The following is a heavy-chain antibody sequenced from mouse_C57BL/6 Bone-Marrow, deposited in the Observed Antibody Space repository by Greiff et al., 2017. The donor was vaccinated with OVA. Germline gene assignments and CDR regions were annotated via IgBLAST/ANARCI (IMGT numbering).Heavy chain of an antibody. CDR3: ARRPLKRTVKYFDV. J-gene: IGHJ1*03. V-gene: IGHV5-12*01. D-gene: IGHD1-1*01. CDR2: ISNGGGST. Sequence: DVKLVESGGGLVQPGGSLKLSCAASGFTFSDYYMYWVRQTPEKRLEWVAYISNGGGSTYYPDTVKGRFTISRDNAKNTLYLQMSRLKSEDTAMYYCARRPLKRTVKYFDVWGTGTTVTVSS. CDR1: GFTFSDYY.